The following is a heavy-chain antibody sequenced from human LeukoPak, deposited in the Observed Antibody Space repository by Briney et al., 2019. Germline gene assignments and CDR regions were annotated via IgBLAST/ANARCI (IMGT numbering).Heavy chain of an antibody. Sequence: SVKVSCKASGGTFSSYTISWVRQAPGQGLGWMGRIIPILGIANYAHKFQARVTVTAYKSTSTDYMELSSLRSEDTAVYYCARDMYSGSYLSPFGYWGQGTLVTVSS. D-gene: IGHD1-26*01. CDR3: ARDMYSGSYLSPFGY. CDR2: IIPILGIA. CDR1: GGTFSSYT. V-gene: IGHV1-69*04. J-gene: IGHJ4*02.